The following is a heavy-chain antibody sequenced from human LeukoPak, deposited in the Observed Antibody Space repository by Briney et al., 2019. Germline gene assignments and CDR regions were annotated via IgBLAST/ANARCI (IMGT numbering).Heavy chain of an antibody. CDR2: ISGSGGST. D-gene: IGHD3-3*01. V-gene: IGHV3-23*01. CDR1: GFTFSSYA. J-gene: IGHJ5*02. CDR3: AKLVPSDDFWSGYLGWFGP. Sequence: GGSLRLSCAASGFTFSSYAMSWVRQAPGKGLEWVSAISGSGGSTYYADSVKGRFTISRDNSKNTLYLQMNSLRAEATAVYYCAKLVPSDDFWSGYLGWFGPWGQGTLVTVSS.